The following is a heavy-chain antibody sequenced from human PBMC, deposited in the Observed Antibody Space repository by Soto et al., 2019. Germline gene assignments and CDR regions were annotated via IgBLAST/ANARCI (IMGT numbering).Heavy chain of an antibody. V-gene: IGHV3-23*01. CDR1: GFTFSSYA. D-gene: IGHD3-10*01. J-gene: IGHJ6*02. Sequence: EVQLLESGGGLVQPGGSLRLSCAASGFTFSSYAMSWVRQAPGKGLEWVSAISGSGGSTYYADSVKGRFTISRANSKNTLYMHMSSLRAEDTAVYYCATRVAPWGSGKYYSGMDVWAQGTTVTVSS. CDR3: ATRVAPWGSGKYYSGMDV. CDR2: ISGSGGST.